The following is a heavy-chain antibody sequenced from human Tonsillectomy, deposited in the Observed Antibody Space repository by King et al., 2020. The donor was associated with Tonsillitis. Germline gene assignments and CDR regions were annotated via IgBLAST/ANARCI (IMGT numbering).Heavy chain of an antibody. CDR2: IRSKAYGGTT. Sequence: VQLVESGGGLVQPGRSLRLSCTASGFTFGDYAMSWFRQAPGKGLEWVGFIRSKAYGGTTEYAASVKGTFTISRDDSKSIAYLQMNSLKTEDTAVYYCSRGEYDSSGYYDYWGQGTLVTVSS. CDR1: GFTFGDYA. CDR3: SRGEYDSSGYYDY. D-gene: IGHD3-22*01. V-gene: IGHV3-49*03. J-gene: IGHJ4*02.